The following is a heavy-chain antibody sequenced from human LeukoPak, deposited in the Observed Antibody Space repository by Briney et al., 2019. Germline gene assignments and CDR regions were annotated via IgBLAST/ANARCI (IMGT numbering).Heavy chain of an antibody. CDR1: GGSISSYY. CDR3: ARGPPHYDFWSGYYRY. V-gene: IGHV4-59*01. J-gene: IGHJ4*02. CDR2: IYYSGST. Sequence: SETLSLTCTVSGGSISSYYWSWIRQPPGKGLEWIGYIYYSGSTNYNPFLKSRVTISVDTSKNQFSLKLSSVTAADTAVYYCARGPPHYDFWSGYYRYWGQGTLVTVSS. D-gene: IGHD3-3*01.